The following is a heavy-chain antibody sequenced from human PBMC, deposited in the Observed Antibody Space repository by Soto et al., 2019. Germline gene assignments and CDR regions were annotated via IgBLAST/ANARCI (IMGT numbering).Heavy chain of an antibody. V-gene: IGHV3-33*01. CDR3: XXXXXXXCGGGSCLSXXXXXXX. Sequence: QVQLVESGGGVVQPGRSLRLSCAASGFIFRNYGMHWVRQAPGKGLEWVAITWSDGSNKYYADSVKGRFTMSRDNSKNTVSLXXXXXXXXXXAVXXXXXXXXXXCGGGSCLSXXXXXXXWG. CDR1: GFIFRNYG. J-gene: IGHJ1*01. CDR2: TWSDGSNK. D-gene: IGHD2-15*01.